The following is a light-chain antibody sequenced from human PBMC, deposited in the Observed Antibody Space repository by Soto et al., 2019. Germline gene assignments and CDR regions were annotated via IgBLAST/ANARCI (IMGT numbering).Light chain of an antibody. V-gene: IGKV3-20*01. J-gene: IGKJ5*01. CDR3: QQYGSLPIT. Sequence: EIVLTQSPGTLSLSPGERATLSCRASQSVSSSYLAWYQQKPGQAPRLPIYGASSRATGIPDRFSGSGSGTDFTLTISRLEPEDFAVYYCQQYGSLPITFGRGTRLETK. CDR1: QSVSSSY. CDR2: GAS.